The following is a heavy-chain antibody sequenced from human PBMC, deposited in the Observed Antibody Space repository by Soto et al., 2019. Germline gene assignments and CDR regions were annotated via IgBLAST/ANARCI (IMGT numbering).Heavy chain of an antibody. D-gene: IGHD3-22*01. V-gene: IGHV3-33*01. CDR1: GFTFSSYG. CDR2: IWYDGSNK. J-gene: IGHJ1*01. CDR3: ARDQTLYDSSGYYCVR. Sequence: GGSLRLSCAASGFTFSSYGMHWVRQAPGKGLEWVAVIWYDGSNKYYADSVKGRFTISRDNSKNTLYLQMNSLRAEDTAVYYCARDQTLYDSSGYYCVRWGQCTLVTVPS.